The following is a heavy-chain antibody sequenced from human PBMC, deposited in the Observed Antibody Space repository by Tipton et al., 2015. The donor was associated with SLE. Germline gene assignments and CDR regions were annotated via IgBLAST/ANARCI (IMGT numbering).Heavy chain of an antibody. Sequence: QSGAEVKKPGASVKVSCKASSYTFSDYGVNWVRQAPGQGLEWLGGVSIYNDYRRYAEKFQDRVTMTTETSTTTVYMELRNLRSDDTAVYYCARDVAGATAFDYWGQGTLVTVSS. CDR3: ARDVAGATAFDY. CDR1: SYTFSDYG. D-gene: IGHD1-26*01. CDR2: VSIYNDYR. V-gene: IGHV1-18*01. J-gene: IGHJ4*02.